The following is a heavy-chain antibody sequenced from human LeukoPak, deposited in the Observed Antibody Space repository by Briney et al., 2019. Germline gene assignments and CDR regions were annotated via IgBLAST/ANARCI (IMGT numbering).Heavy chain of an antibody. CDR3: ARHSPPNWSGYYTPFDY. CDR2: IYYSGRT. J-gene: IGHJ4*02. D-gene: IGHD3-3*01. V-gene: IGHV4-39*01. Sequence: SETLSLTCTVSGGSISSSSYYWGWIRQPPGKGREWIGSIYYSGRTYYNPSLKSRVTISVDTSKNQFSLKLSSVTAADTAVYYCARHSPPNWSGYYTPFDYWGQGTLVTVSS. CDR1: GGSISSSSYY.